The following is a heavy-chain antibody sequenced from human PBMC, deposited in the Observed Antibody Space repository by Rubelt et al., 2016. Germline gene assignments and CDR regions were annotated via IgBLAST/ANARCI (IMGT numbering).Heavy chain of an antibody. CDR1: GYTFTSYD. D-gene: IGHD3-3*01. V-gene: IGHV1-8*01. CDR2: LKPNSGNT. Sequence: QVQLVQSGAEVKKPGASVKVSCKASGYTFTSYDINWVRQATGQGLEWLGWLKPNSGNTGYAQKFTGRVTMTRNTSISTDYMELSSLGSEDAAVYYCARRVNDFGGGYHNWFDPWGQGTLVTVSS. J-gene: IGHJ5*02. CDR3: ARRVNDFGGGYHNWFDP.